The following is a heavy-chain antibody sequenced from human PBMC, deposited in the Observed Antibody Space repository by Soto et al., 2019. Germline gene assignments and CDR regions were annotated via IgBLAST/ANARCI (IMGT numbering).Heavy chain of an antibody. Sequence: PGGSLRLSCAASGFTFSNYAMSWVRQAPGKGLEWVSTISSSGGSTYYTDSVKGRSTISRDNSKNTLYLQMNSLRAEDTAVYYCATLVAAAGTGWGQGTLVTVSS. CDR3: ATLVAAAGTG. V-gene: IGHV3-23*01. D-gene: IGHD6-13*01. CDR2: ISSSGGST. CDR1: GFTFSNYA. J-gene: IGHJ4*02.